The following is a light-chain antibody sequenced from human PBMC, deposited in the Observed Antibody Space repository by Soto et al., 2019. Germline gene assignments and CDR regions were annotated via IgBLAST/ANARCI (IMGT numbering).Light chain of an antibody. J-gene: IGLJ1*01. CDR1: SSDVGVYNY. Sequence: QSALSQPASVSGSPGQSITITCTGSSSDVGVYNYVSWYQHRPGKAPALLIYEVSNRPSGVSNRFSGSKSANTASLTISGLQAEDEADYYCSAYTRTSSLVFGTGTKVTVL. V-gene: IGLV2-14*01. CDR3: SAYTRTSSLV. CDR2: EVS.